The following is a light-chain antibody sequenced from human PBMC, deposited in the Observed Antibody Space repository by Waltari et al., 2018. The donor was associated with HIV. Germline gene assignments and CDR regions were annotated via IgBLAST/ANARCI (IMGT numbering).Light chain of an antibody. CDR3: AAWDDSLSGGV. CDR2: RKS. CDR1: SSNIGSNF. Sequence: QSVLTQPPSTSGTPGQSVTITCSGSSSNIGSNFVYWYQQVPGTAPKLLISRKSQRPSGVPDRFPGSQSGTSASLASSGLRAEDEADYYCAAWDDSLSGGVFGGGTKLTVL. J-gene: IGLJ2*01. V-gene: IGLV1-47*01.